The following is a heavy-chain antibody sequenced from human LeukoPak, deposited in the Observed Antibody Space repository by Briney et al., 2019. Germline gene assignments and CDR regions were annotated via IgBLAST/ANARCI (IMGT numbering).Heavy chain of an antibody. CDR2: IYSSGSA. Sequence: SGTLSLTCTVSGSSINNNFWTWIRQPPGKGLEWIGYIYSSGSASYNPSIKSRVIISGDTSKNQISLKLTSVTAADTAVYFCARHRDYYDTWGRGTLVTVSS. V-gene: IGHV4-59*08. J-gene: IGHJ4*01. CDR3: ARHRDYYDT. D-gene: IGHD3-22*01. CDR1: GSSINNNF.